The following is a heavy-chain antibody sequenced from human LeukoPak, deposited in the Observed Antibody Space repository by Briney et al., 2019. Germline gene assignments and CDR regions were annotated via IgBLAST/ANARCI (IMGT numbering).Heavy chain of an antibody. CDR2: IKQDGSES. V-gene: IGHV3-7*01. D-gene: IGHD3-3*01. Sequence: GGSLRLSCAASGFTFSSYWMSWVRQAPGKGPEWVANIKQDGSESYYVDSVKGRFTISRDNAKNSLYLQMNSLSAEDTAVYYCARTHDYYYYMDVWGKGTTVTVSS. CDR3: ARTHDYYYYMDV. J-gene: IGHJ6*03. CDR1: GFTFSSYW.